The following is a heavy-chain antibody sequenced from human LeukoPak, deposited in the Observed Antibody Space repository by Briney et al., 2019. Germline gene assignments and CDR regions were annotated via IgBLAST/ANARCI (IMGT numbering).Heavy chain of an antibody. J-gene: IGHJ6*02. Sequence: GGSLRLSCAASGFTFSSYWMSWVRQAPGKGLEWVANIKQDGSEKYYVDSVKGRFTISRDNSKNTLYLQMNSLRAEDTAVYYCAKEDCSSTSCYYYYYGMDVWGQGTTVTVSS. V-gene: IGHV3-7*03. CDR3: AKEDCSSTSCYYYYYGMDV. CDR1: GFTFSSYW. CDR2: IKQDGSEK. D-gene: IGHD2-2*01.